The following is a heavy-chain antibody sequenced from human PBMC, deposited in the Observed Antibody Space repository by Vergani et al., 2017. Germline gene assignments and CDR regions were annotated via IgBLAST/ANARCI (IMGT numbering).Heavy chain of an antibody. V-gene: IGHV1-18*04. CDR2: ISGYNGGT. CDR1: GYPFTSYG. Sequence: QVQLVQSGAEVKKPGASVKVSCKTSGYPFTSYGLNWVRQAPGQGLEWMGWISGYNGGTTYAQKLQGRVTVTIDTSTNTAYMELRSLSSDDTAVYYCARDRSEAAAGETGYWGQGTLVTVSS. D-gene: IGHD6-13*01. J-gene: IGHJ4*02. CDR3: ARDRSEAAAGETGY.